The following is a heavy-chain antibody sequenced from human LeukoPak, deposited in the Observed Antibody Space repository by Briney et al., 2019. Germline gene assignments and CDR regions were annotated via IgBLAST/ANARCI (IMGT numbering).Heavy chain of an antibody. CDR2: INHSGST. D-gene: IGHD6-19*01. V-gene: IGHV4-34*01. J-gene: IGHJ4*02. CDR3: ATAPLNGYSSGWYSFDY. Sequence: SETLSLTCAVYGGSFSGYSWSWIRQPPGKGLEWIGEINHSGSTNYNPSLKSRVTISVDTSKKQFSLKLSSVTAADTAVYYCATAPLNGYSSGWYSFDYWGQGTLVTVPS. CDR1: GGSFSGYS.